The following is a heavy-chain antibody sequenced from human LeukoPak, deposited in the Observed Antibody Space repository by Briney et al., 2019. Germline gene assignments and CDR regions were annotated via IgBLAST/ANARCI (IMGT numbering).Heavy chain of an antibody. D-gene: IGHD4-23*01. CDR1: GYTFTNYY. Sequence: ASVKVSCKASGYTFTNYYMNWVRQAPGQGLEWMGVINPSGGSTNYAQKFQGRVTMTRDTSTSTVYMELSSLRSEDTAVYYCARPVVTAASNYFDYWGQGTLVTVSS. CDR2: INPSGGST. CDR3: ARPVVTAASNYFDY. V-gene: IGHV1-46*01. J-gene: IGHJ4*02.